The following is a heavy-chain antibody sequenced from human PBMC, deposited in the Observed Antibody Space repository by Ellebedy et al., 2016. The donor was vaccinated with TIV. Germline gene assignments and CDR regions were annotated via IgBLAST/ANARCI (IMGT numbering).Heavy chain of an antibody. CDR2: IIPIFGTA. Sequence: SVKVSCXASGYTFTGYYMHWVRQAPGQGLEWMGGIIPIFGTANYAQKFQGRVTITADKSTSTAYMELSSLRSEDTAVYYCARAHLVTTGYYYHGMDVWGQGTTVTVSS. CDR1: GYTFTGYY. D-gene: IGHD4-17*01. CDR3: ARAHLVTTGYYYHGMDV. J-gene: IGHJ6*02. V-gene: IGHV1-69*06.